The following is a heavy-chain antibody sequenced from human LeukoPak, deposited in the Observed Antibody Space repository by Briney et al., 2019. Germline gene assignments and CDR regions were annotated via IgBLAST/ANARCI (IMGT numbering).Heavy chain of an antibody. Sequence: GRSLRLSCAASGFTFSSYGMHWVRQAPGKGLEWVAVISYDGSNKYYADSVKGRFTISRDNSKNTLYLQMNSLRAEDTAVYYCAAPRLRIAARAEEYYFDYWGQGTLVTVSS. CDR1: GFTFSSYG. CDR2: ISYDGSNK. V-gene: IGHV3-30*03. J-gene: IGHJ4*02. D-gene: IGHD6-6*01. CDR3: AAPRLRIAARAEEYYFDY.